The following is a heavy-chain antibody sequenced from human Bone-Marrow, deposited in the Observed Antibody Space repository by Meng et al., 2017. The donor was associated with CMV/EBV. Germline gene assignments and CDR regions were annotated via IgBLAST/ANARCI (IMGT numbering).Heavy chain of an antibody. D-gene: IGHD6-19*01. V-gene: IGHV3-30*02. Sequence: GESLKISCAASGFTFSSYGMHWVRQAPGKGLEWVAFIRYDGSNKYYADSVKGRFTISRDNSKNTLYLQMNSLRAEDTAVYYCAKQLYPGIAVAGTGDYWGQGTLVIVSS. CDR3: AKQLYPGIAVAGTGDY. J-gene: IGHJ4*02. CDR2: IRYDGSNK. CDR1: GFTFSSYG.